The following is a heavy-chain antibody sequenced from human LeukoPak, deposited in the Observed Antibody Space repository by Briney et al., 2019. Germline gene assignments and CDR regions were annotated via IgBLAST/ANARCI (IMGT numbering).Heavy chain of an antibody. Sequence: SETLSLTCTVSGGSISSSSYYWGWIRQPPGKGLEWIGSIYYSGSTNYNPSLKSRVTMSVDTSKNQFSLKLSSVTAADTAVYYCARTTEGYCRGRSCYSYYYYMDVWGKGTTVTVSS. J-gene: IGHJ6*03. D-gene: IGHD2-15*01. CDR2: IYYSGST. V-gene: IGHV4-39*07. CDR1: GGSISSSSYY. CDR3: ARTTEGYCRGRSCYSYYYYMDV.